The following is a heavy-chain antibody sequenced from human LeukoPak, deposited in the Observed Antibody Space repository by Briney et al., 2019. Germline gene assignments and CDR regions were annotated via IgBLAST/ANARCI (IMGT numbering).Heavy chain of an antibody. Sequence: PGGSLRLSCAASGFTFSSYGMHWVRQAPGKGLEWVAVIWYDGSNKYYADSVKGRFTISRDNAKNSLYLQMNSLRDEDTAVYYCAREALGYGGNTDYWGQGTLVTVSS. V-gene: IGHV3-33*01. CDR3: AREALGYGGNTDY. CDR1: GFTFSSYG. J-gene: IGHJ4*02. CDR2: IWYDGSNK. D-gene: IGHD4-23*01.